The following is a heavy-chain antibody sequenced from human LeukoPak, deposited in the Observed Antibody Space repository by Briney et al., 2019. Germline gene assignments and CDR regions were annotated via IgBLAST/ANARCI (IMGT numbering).Heavy chain of an antibody. J-gene: IGHJ5*02. CDR1: GDSISTGSHY. D-gene: IGHD6-19*01. Sequence: PSETLSLTCSVSGDSISTGSHYWGWIRQPPGKGLEWIGSIYFSGSSYYNPSLKSRVSISVDTSKNQFSLNLSSVTAADTAVYYCARVPLIIAVARSNWFDPWGQGTLVTVSS. CDR3: ARVPLIIAVARSNWFDP. V-gene: IGHV4-39*02. CDR2: IYFSGSS.